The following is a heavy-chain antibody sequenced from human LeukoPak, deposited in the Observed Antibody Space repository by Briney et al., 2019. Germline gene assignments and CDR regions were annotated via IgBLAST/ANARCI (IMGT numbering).Heavy chain of an antibody. Sequence: GGSLRLSCAASGFTFSSYAMSWVRQAPGKGLEWVSAISGSGGSTYYADSVKGRFTISRDNSKNTLYLQMNSLRAEDTAVYYCALTGIVAVPAAIWDYGMDVWGKGTTVTVSS. V-gene: IGHV3-23*01. D-gene: IGHD2-2*01. J-gene: IGHJ6*04. CDR3: ALTGIVAVPAAIWDYGMDV. CDR1: GFTFSSYA. CDR2: ISGSGGST.